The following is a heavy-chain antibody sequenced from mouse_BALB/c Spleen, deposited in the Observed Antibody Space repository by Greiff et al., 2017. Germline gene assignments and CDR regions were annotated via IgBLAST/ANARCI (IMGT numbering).Heavy chain of an antibody. CDR3: ASLYCYRRD. V-gene: IGHV1S81*02. Sequence: QVQLQQPGAELVKPGASVKLSCKASGYTFTSYWMHWVKQRPGQGLEWIGEINPSNGRTNYNEKFKSKATLTVDKSSSTAYMQLSSLTSEDSAVYYCASLYCYRRDWGQGTLVTVSA. CDR1: GYTFTSYW. CDR2: INPSNGRT. D-gene: IGHD1-1*01. J-gene: IGHJ3*01.